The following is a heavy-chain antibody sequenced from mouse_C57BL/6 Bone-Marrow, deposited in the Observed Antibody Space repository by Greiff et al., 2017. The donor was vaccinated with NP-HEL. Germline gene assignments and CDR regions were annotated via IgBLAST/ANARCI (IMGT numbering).Heavy chain of an antibody. J-gene: IGHJ3*01. CDR3: ARSRIYYGNWAWFAY. D-gene: IGHD2-1*01. CDR2: IHPNSGST. V-gene: IGHV1-64*01. CDR1: GYTFTSYG. Sequence: QVQLQQPGAELVKPGASVKLSCKASGYTFTSYGMNWVKQRPGQGLEWIGMIHPNSGSTNYNEKFKSKATLTVDKSSSTAYMQLSSLTSEDSAVYVYARSRIYYGNWAWFAYWGQGTLVTVSA.